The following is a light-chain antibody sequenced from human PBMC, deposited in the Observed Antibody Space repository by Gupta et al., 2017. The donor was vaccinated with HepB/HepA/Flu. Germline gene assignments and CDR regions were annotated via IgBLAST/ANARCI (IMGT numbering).Light chain of an antibody. Sequence: QSVLTQPPSVSGAPGQRVTISCTGSNSNIGAGFDVHWYQKLPGRAPKLLIHGTSDRPSGVPDRFSGSRSGTSASLAITGLQAEDEADYYCQSYDGRPNTPYVFGTGTKVTVL. CDR3: QSYDGRPNTPYV. V-gene: IGLV1-40*01. J-gene: IGLJ1*01. CDR1: NSNIGAGFD. CDR2: GTS.